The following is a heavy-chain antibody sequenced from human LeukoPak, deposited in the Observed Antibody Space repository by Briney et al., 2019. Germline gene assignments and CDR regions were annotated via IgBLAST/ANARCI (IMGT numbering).Heavy chain of an antibody. D-gene: IGHD2-8*02. CDR2: ISYDGSNT. CDR1: GFTFSGYG. V-gene: IGHV3-30*03. CDR3: ARDQTAVTGVWGTIDY. Sequence: SGGSLRLSCTASGFTFSGYGMHWVRQAQGMGLEWVAIISYDGSNTFYGDSVKGRFTISRDNSKKTLYLQMNSLRTEDTAVYYCARDQTAVTGVWGTIDYWGQGTLVTVSS. J-gene: IGHJ4*02.